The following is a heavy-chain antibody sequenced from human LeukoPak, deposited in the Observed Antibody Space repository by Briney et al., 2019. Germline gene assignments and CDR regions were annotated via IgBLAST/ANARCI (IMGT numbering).Heavy chain of an antibody. J-gene: IGHJ4*02. CDR2: ISSSGGST. CDR3: AKGGKWDVTPFDY. CDR1: GFTFSSYS. Sequence: GGSLRLSCAASGFTFSSYSMSWVRQAPGKGLEWVSAISSSGGSTDYTDSVKGRFTISRDNSKNTLYLQVNSLRAEDTAVYYCAKGGKWDVTPFDYWGQGTLVTVSS. D-gene: IGHD1-26*01. V-gene: IGHV3-23*01.